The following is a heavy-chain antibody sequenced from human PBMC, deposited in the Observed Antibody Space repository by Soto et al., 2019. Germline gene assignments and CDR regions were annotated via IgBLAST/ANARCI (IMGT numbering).Heavy chain of an antibody. CDR2: IIPIFGTA. J-gene: IGHJ6*02. Sequence: QVQLVQSGAEVKKPGSSVKVSCKASGGTFSSYAISWVRQAPGQGLEWMGGIIPIFGTANYAQKFQGRVTITADESTSTAYMELSSLRSEDTAVYYCARHPAENIAARPDYYYYGMDVWGQGTTVTVSS. V-gene: IGHV1-69*12. CDR1: GGTFSSYA. CDR3: ARHPAENIAARPDYYYYGMDV. D-gene: IGHD6-6*01.